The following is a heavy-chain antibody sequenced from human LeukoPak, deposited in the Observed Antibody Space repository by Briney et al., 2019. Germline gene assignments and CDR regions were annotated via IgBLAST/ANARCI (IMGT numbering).Heavy chain of an antibody. D-gene: IGHD3-10*01. V-gene: IGHV4-4*09. J-gene: IGHJ4*02. CDR3: ASGGRFGELLLDY. CDR2: IYTGGYI. CDR1: GGSISSYY. Sequence: KPSETLSLTCTVSGGSISSYYWSWIRQPPGKGLEWIGYIYTGGYINYNPSLKSRVTISVDTSKTQFSLKLSSVTAADTAVYYCASGGRFGELLLDYWGQGTLVTASS.